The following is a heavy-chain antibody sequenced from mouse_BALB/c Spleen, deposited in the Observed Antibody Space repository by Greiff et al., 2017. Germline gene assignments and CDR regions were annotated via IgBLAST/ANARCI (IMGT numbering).Heavy chain of an antibody. D-gene: IGHD2-14*01. CDR3: AAYRYDSYAMDY. Sequence: VQLQQPGAELVKPGAPVKLSCKASGYTFTSYWMNWVKQRPGRGLEWIGRIDPSDSETHYNQKFKDKATLTVDKSSSTAYIQLSSLTSEDSAVYYCAAYRYDSYAMDYWGQGTSVTVSS. CDR2: IDPSDSET. J-gene: IGHJ4*01. V-gene: IGHV1-69*02. CDR1: GYTFTSYW.